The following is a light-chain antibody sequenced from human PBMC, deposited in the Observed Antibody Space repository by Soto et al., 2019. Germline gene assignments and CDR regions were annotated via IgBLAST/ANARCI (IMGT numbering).Light chain of an antibody. CDR3: QQRSNWPPTLT. Sequence: IVLTQSPATLSLSPGERATLSCRASQSVSSYLAWYQQKPGQAPRLLIYDASNRATGIPARFSGSGSGTDFILTISSLEPEDFAVYYCQQRSNWPPTLTFGGGTKVEIK. J-gene: IGKJ4*01. CDR2: DAS. V-gene: IGKV3-11*01. CDR1: QSVSSY.